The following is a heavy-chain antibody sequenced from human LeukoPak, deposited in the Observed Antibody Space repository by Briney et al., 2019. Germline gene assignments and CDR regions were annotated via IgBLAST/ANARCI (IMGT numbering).Heavy chain of an antibody. D-gene: IGHD6-19*01. V-gene: IGHV3-7*01. CDR3: ASDSSGWYYFDY. Sequence: GGSLRLSCSASGFIFSNYWMTWVRQAPGKGLEWVASIKEDESDKKYVDSVKGRFTISRDNAKNSLYLQMNSLRAEDTAVYYCASDSSGWYYFDYWGQGTLVTVSS. CDR1: GFIFSNYW. J-gene: IGHJ4*02. CDR2: IKEDESDK.